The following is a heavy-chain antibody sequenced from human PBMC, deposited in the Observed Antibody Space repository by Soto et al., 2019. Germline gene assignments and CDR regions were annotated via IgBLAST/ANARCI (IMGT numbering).Heavy chain of an antibody. Sequence: GGSLRLSCAASGFTFSSYSMNWVRQAPGKGLEWVSSISSSSSYIYYADSVKGRFTISRDNAKNSLYLQMNSLRAEDTAVYYCARGLVVVAATPNKLLRFDPWGQGTLVTVSS. D-gene: IGHD2-15*01. CDR3: ARGLVVVAATPNKLLRFDP. J-gene: IGHJ5*02. CDR1: GFTFSSYS. CDR2: ISSSSSYI. V-gene: IGHV3-21*01.